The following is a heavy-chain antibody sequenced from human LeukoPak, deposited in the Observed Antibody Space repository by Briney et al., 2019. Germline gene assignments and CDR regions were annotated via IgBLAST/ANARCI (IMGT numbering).Heavy chain of an antibody. CDR1: GGSISSYY. Sequence: PSETLSLTCTVSGGSISSYYWSWIRQPPGKGLEWIGYIYYSGITNYNPSLKSRVTISVDTSKNQFSLKLSSVTAADTAVYYCARSVVVAATTAFDIWGQGTMVTVSS. J-gene: IGHJ3*02. CDR3: ARSVVVAATTAFDI. D-gene: IGHD2-15*01. V-gene: IGHV4-59*01. CDR2: IYYSGIT.